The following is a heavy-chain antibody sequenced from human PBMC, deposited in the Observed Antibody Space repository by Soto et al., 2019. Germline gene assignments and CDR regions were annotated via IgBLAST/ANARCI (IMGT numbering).Heavy chain of an antibody. CDR3: AKGLSSIVVVVAATGDAFDI. Sequence: EVQLVESGGGLVQPGRSLRLSCAASGFTFDDYAMHWVRQAPGKGLEWVSGISWNSGSIGYADSVKGRFTISRDNAKNSLYLQMNSLRAEDTALYYCAKGLSSIVVVVAATGDAFDIWGQGTMVTVSS. D-gene: IGHD2-15*01. J-gene: IGHJ3*02. CDR1: GFTFDDYA. CDR2: ISWNSGSI. V-gene: IGHV3-9*01.